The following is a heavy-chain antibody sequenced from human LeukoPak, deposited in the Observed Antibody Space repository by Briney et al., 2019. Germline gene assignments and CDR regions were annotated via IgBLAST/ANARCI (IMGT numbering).Heavy chain of an antibody. Sequence: SETLSLTCTVSGGSISSYYWSWIRQPPGKGLEWIGYISYSGSTYYDPSLKSRITISVDTSKNQFSLKLSSVTAADTAVYYCARNSSSSSPPERYNWFDPWGQGTLVTVSS. J-gene: IGHJ5*02. CDR2: ISYSGST. D-gene: IGHD6-6*01. CDR3: ARNSSSSSPPERYNWFDP. V-gene: IGHV4-59*08. CDR1: GGSISSYY.